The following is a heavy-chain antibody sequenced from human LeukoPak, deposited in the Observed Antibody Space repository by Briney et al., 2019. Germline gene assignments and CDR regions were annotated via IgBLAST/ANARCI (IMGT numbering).Heavy chain of an antibody. Sequence: ASVKVSCKASVYTFTSYDIYWVRQATGLGPEWMGWMNPNSVNTGYAQKFQGRVTMTRNTSISTAYLELSSLTSEDTAVYYCARGPNKYDGGNSGSAWFDPWGQGSLVTVSS. CDR3: ARGPNKYDGGNSGSAWFDP. CDR1: VYTFTSYD. J-gene: IGHJ5*02. CDR2: MNPNSVNT. D-gene: IGHD4-23*01. V-gene: IGHV1-8*01.